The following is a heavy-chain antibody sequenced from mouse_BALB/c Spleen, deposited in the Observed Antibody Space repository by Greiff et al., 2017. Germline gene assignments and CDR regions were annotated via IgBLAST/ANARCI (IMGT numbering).Heavy chain of an antibody. D-gene: IGHD4-1*01. CDR1: GYSITSGYY. CDR2: ISYDGSN. Sequence: EVKLQESGPGLVKPSQSLSLTCSVTGYSITSGYYWNWIRQFPGNKLEWMGYISYDGSNNYNPSLKNRISITRDTSKNQFFLKLNSVTTEDTATYYCARDGTCAYWGQGTLVTVSA. J-gene: IGHJ3*01. V-gene: IGHV3-6*02. CDR3: ARDGTCAY.